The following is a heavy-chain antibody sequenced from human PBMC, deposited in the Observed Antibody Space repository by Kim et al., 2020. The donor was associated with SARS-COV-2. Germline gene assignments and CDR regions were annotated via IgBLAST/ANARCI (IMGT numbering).Heavy chain of an antibody. D-gene: IGHD6-19*01. CDR3: ARGEWLSPNWFDP. V-gene: IGHV4-59*09. Sequence: YNPSLESRVTISVDTSKYQFSLKLSSVTAADTAVYYCARGEWLSPNWFDPWGQEPWSPSPQ. J-gene: IGHJ5*02.